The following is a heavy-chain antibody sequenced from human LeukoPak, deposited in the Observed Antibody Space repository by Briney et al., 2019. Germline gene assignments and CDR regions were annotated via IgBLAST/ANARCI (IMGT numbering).Heavy chain of an antibody. Sequence: SETLSLTCTVSGRSISSYYWSWIRQPPGKGLEWIGYIYYSGSTNYNPSLKSRVTISVDTSKNQFSLKLSSVTAADTAVYYCARHAAMVRGVYNWFDPWGQGTLVTVSS. D-gene: IGHD3-10*01. CDR3: ARHAAMVRGVYNWFDP. V-gene: IGHV4-59*08. CDR1: GRSISSYY. J-gene: IGHJ5*02. CDR2: IYYSGST.